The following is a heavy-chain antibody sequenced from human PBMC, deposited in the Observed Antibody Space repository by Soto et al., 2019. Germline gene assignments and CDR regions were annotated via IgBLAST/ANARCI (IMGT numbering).Heavy chain of an antibody. Sequence: EVQLLESGGGLVQPGGSLRLSCAASGFTFSSHVMNWVRQAPGKGLERVAAISGGGGTTYYGDSVEGRVTRSRDNSKNTLYLQMNSIRADGTAVYYCARGPWAPPPHDYGMDVWCQGTTVTVSS. D-gene: IGHD3-16*01. V-gene: IGHV3-23*01. CDR2: ISGGGGTT. CDR1: GFTFSSHV. J-gene: IGHJ6*02. CDR3: ARGPWAPPPHDYGMDV.